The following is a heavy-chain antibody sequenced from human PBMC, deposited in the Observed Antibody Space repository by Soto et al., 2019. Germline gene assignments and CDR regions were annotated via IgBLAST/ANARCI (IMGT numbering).Heavy chain of an antibody. Sequence: GESLKISCKGSGYSFTNYWIGWVRQMPGKGLEWMGIIYPGDSDARYSPSFQGQVTISADQSINTAYLQWSSLKASDTAVYYCARHGPYAGGGMDVWGQGTTVTVSS. J-gene: IGHJ6*02. V-gene: IGHV5-51*01. D-gene: IGHD3-16*01. CDR1: GYSFTNYW. CDR2: IYPGDSDA. CDR3: ARHGPYAGGGMDV.